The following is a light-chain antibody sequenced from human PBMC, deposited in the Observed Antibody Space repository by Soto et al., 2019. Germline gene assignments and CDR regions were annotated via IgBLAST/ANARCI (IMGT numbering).Light chain of an antibody. CDR1: SSNIGADCD. J-gene: IGLJ1*01. V-gene: IGLV1-40*01. CDR2: ANN. Sequence: QSALTQPPSVSGAPGQTITISCTGSSSNIGADCDVHWYRQLPGTAPKLLIYANNNRPAGVPDRFSASKSGTSASLAITGLQAEDEADYYCQSFDNSLNGYVFSTGTKVTVL. CDR3: QSFDNSLNGYV.